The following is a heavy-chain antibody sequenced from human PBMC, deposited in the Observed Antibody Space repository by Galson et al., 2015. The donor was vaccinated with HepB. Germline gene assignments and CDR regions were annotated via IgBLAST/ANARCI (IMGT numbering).Heavy chain of an antibody. CDR3: AKVRTGQLERRFYHYGMDV. Sequence: SLRLSCAASGFTFSSYGMHWVRQAPGKGLEWVAIISYDGSDKYYTDSVKGRFTISRDNSKNTLYLQMNSLRAEDTAVYYCAKVRTGQLERRFYHYGMDVWGQGATVTVSS. D-gene: IGHD1-1*01. V-gene: IGHV3-30*18. J-gene: IGHJ6*02. CDR2: ISYDGSDK. CDR1: GFTFSSYG.